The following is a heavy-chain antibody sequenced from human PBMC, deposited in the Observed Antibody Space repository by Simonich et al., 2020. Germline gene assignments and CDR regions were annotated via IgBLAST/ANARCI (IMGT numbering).Heavy chain of an antibody. CDR1: GFTFSSYW. J-gene: IGHJ3*02. CDR2: INSDGSST. CDR3: ATDYSNYDAFDI. D-gene: IGHD4-4*01. V-gene: IGHV3-74*01. Sequence: EVQLVESGGGLVQPGGSLRLSCAASGFTFSSYWMHWVRQAPGKGLWWVSRINSDGSSTSYADSVKGRFTISRDNAKNTLYLQMNSLRAEDTAVYYCATDYSNYDAFDIWGQGTMVTVSS.